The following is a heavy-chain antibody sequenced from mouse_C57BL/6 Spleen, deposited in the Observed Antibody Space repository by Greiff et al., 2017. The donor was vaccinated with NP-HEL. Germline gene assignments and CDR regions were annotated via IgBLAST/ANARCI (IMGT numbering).Heavy chain of an antibody. Sequence: QVQLQQSGPGLVQPSQSLSITCTVSGFSLTSYGVHWVRQSPGKGLEWLGVIWSGGSTDYNAAVMSRLSITKDNSKSQVFFKMNSLQADDTAIYYCAKELGNYWFAYWGQGTLVTVSA. CDR1: GFSLTSYG. V-gene: IGHV2-5*01. CDR2: IWSGGST. J-gene: IGHJ3*01. CDR3: AKELGNYWFAY. D-gene: IGHD2-1*01.